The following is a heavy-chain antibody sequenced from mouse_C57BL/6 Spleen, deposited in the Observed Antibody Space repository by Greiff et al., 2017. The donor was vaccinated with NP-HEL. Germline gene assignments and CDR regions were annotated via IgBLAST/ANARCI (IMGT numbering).Heavy chain of an antibody. CDR2: INPSNGGT. Sequence: QVQLQQPGTELVKPGASVKLSCKASGYTFTSYWMHWVKQRPGQGLEWIGNINPSNGGTNYNEKFKSKATLTVDKSSSTAYMQLSSLTSEYSAVYYCARLELTGPYFDYWGQGTTLTVSS. J-gene: IGHJ2*01. V-gene: IGHV1-53*01. CDR1: GYTFTSYW. D-gene: IGHD4-1*01. CDR3: ARLELTGPYFDY.